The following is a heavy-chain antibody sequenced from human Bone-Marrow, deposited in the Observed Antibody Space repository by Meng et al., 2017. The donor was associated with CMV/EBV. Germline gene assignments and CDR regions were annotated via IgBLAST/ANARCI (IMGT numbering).Heavy chain of an antibody. CDR1: GFTFSSYW. D-gene: IGHD3-3*01. CDR2: INSDGSST. V-gene: IGHV3-74*01. J-gene: IGHJ6*02. Sequence: GESLKISCAAPGFTFSSYWMHWVRQAPGMRLVWVSRINSDGSSTSYADSVKGRFTISRDNAKNTLYLQINSLRAEDTAVYYCARDMGYDFWSGYFTNYYGMDVWGQGTTVTVSS. CDR3: ARDMGYDFWSGYFTNYYGMDV.